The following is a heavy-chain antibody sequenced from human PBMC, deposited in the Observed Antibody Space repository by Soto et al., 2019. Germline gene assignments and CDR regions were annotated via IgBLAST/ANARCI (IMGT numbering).Heavy chain of an antibody. CDR3: AKPGDYGDYDSYCFDN. Sequence: SVKVSCKASGDTFSTYTITWMRQAPGQGLEWMGGIIPRSATAKYAQKFQGRVTITADESTSTVYMELSSLRSEDTAVYYCAKPGDYGDYDSYCFDNWGQGTLVTVSS. D-gene: IGHD4-17*01. CDR1: GDTFSTYT. J-gene: IGHJ4*02. V-gene: IGHV1-69*13. CDR2: IIPRSATA.